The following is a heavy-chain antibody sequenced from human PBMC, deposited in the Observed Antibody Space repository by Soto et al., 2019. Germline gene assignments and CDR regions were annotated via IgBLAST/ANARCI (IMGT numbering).Heavy chain of an antibody. CDR2: IRSKANSYAT. D-gene: IGHD6-13*01. Sequence: SLRLSCAASGFTFSGSAMHWVRQASGKGLEWVGRIRSKANSYATAYAASVKGRFTISRDDSKNTAYLQMNSLKTEDTAVYYCTRISRPGIAAAGNGEAFDIWGQGTMVTVSS. CDR1: GFTFSGSA. V-gene: IGHV3-73*01. CDR3: TRISRPGIAAAGNGEAFDI. J-gene: IGHJ3*02.